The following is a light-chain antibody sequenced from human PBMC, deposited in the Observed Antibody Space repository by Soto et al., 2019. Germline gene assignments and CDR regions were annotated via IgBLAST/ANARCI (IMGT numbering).Light chain of an antibody. CDR2: EVI. Sequence: QSALTQPASVSGSPGQSITTSCTGTSSDVGGYNYVSWYQQHPGKAPKLMIYEVINRPSGISSRFSGSKSGNTASLTISGLQAEDEADYYCSSYTTSSTYVFGTGTKVTVL. CDR1: SSDVGGYNY. V-gene: IGLV2-14*03. J-gene: IGLJ1*01. CDR3: SSYTTSSTYV.